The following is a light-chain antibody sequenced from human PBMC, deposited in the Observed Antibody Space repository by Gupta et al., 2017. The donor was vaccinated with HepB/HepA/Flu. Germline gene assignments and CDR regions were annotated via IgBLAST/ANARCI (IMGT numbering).Light chain of an antibody. CDR1: SSNIGSTA. Sequence: QSVLTQPSSASGTPGQRVTISCSGSSSNIGSTAVSWYQQVPGAAPKLLIYYNNKRPSGVPDRFSGFTSGTSASLAISGLQSQDEADYFCAAWDDSLNGWVFGGGTKVTVL. J-gene: IGLJ3*02. V-gene: IGLV1-44*01. CDR3: AAWDDSLNGWV. CDR2: YNN.